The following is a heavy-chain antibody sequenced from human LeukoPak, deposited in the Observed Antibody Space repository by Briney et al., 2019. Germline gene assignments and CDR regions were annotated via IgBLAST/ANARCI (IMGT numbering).Heavy chain of an antibody. CDR1: GFTVSSNY. CDR2: IHSGGST. J-gene: IGHJ4*02. V-gene: IGHV3-53*01. Sequence: GGSLRLSCAASGFTVSSNYMSWVRQAPGKGLEWVSLIHSGGSTYDADSVKGRFTISRDNSKNTMYLQMNSLRAEDTAVYYCARDYGSGSYYTDYWGQGTLVTVSS. CDR3: ARDYGSGSYYTDY. D-gene: IGHD3-10*01.